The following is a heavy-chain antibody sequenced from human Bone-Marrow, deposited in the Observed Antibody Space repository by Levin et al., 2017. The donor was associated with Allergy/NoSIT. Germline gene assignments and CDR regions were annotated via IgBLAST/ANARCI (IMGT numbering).Heavy chain of an antibody. Sequence: GESLKISCAASGFTSGNFAMSWVRQTPGKGLEWVSSIVGSGSATYYAESVRGRFTIFRDESKNTLHLQMNDLRTDDTALYYCAKMAQQLVHGTFEEWGQGTLVTVSS. V-gene: IGHV3-23*01. J-gene: IGHJ1*01. CDR2: IVGSGSAT. CDR1: GFTSGNFA. D-gene: IGHD1-1*01. CDR3: AKMAQQLVHGTFEE.